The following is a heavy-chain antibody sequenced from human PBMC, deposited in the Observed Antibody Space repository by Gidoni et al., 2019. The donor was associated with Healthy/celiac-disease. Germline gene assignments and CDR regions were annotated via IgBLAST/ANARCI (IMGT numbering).Heavy chain of an antibody. V-gene: IGHV3-21*01. Sequence: EVQLVESGGGLVKPGGSLRLSCPASGFPFSRYSMNGVRQAPGKGLEWVSSISSSSSYIYYADSVKGRFTISRDNAKNSLYLQMNSLRAEDTAVYYCARHLYSGYDSLGFFDYWGQGTLVTVSS. J-gene: IGHJ4*02. CDR1: GFPFSRYS. D-gene: IGHD5-12*01. CDR2: ISSSSSYI. CDR3: ARHLYSGYDSLGFFDY.